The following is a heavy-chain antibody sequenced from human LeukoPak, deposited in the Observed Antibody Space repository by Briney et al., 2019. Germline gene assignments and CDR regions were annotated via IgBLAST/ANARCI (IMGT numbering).Heavy chain of an antibody. Sequence: GGSLRLSCAASGFTFTSYAMSWVRQAPGKGLEYISTFSVSDGRTYYADSVKGRFTISRDNSKYTLYLQMNSLRAEDTAVYYCAKQHAATGGYFDYWGQGTLATVSS. CDR1: GFTFTSYA. D-gene: IGHD3-10*01. V-gene: IGHV3-23*01. CDR3: AKQHAATGGYFDY. J-gene: IGHJ4*02. CDR2: FSVSDGRT.